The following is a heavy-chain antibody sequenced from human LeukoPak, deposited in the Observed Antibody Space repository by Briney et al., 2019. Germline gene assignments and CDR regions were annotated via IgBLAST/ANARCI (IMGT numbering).Heavy chain of an antibody. V-gene: IGHV3-7*01. Sequence: PGESLRLSCAASGFTFSSSWMSWVRQAPGKGLEWVAHIKQYGSAKNYVDSVKGRFTISRDNAKNSLDLQMNSLRAEDTAVYYCAGVRSGNWFDPWGQGTLVTVSS. D-gene: IGHD7-27*01. CDR2: IKQYGSAK. CDR3: AGVRSGNWFDP. CDR1: GFTFSSSW. J-gene: IGHJ5*02.